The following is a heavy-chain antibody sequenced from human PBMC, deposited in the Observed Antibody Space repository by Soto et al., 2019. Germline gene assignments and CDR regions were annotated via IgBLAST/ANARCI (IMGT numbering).Heavy chain of an antibody. Sequence: QVQLVQSGAEVKKPGASVKVSCKASGYTFTSYAMHWVRQAPGQRLEWMGWINAGNGNTKYSQKFQGRVTITRDTSASTAYMELSSLRSEDTAVYYCATDGYYYDSSGYYDYWGQGTLVNVSS. J-gene: IGHJ4*02. CDR2: INAGNGNT. D-gene: IGHD3-22*01. CDR1: GYTFTSYA. CDR3: ATDGYYYDSSGYYDY. V-gene: IGHV1-3*01.